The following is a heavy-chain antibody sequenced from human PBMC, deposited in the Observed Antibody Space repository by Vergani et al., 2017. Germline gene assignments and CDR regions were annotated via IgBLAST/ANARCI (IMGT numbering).Heavy chain of an antibody. CDR2: IYPGDSKT. V-gene: IGHV5-51*03. D-gene: IGHD2-21*01. CDR3: ARMGTYWDHYYMDV. J-gene: IGHJ6*03. CDR1: GYIFSNYW. Sequence: EVHLVQSGAEVKKPGESLKISCGSSGYIFSNYWIAWVRQMPGKGLEWMGIIYPGDSKTKYNPSFQGQVTVSAAKSISTAYLQWNTLQAPDTAIYYCARMGTYWDHYYMDVWGKGTTVTVSS.